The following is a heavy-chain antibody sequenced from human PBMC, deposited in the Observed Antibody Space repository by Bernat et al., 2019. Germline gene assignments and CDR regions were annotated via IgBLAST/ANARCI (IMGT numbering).Heavy chain of an antibody. J-gene: IGHJ6*04. CDR1: GFSVISNC. CDR2: IYRPGST. D-gene: IGHD3-10*01. V-gene: IGHV3-53*02. Sequence: EVQLVETGGGLIQPGGSLRLSCAASGFSVISNCMTWVRQAPGKGLEWVSGIYRPGSTYYAASVKGRFTISRDNSQNTLYLQMNSLRAEDTAVYYCARASLWFREFPLDVWGKGTTVTVSS. CDR3: ARASLWFREFPLDV.